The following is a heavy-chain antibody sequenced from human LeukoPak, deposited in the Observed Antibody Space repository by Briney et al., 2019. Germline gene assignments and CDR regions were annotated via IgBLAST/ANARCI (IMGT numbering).Heavy chain of an antibody. V-gene: IGHV1-46*01. CDR1: GNTFIVYW. Sequence: ASVKVSCKASGNTFIVYWIHWVRQAPGQGLEWMGAINPRGDATIGAQKFQGRVTTTRDTSTSTVYIELSSLRSEDTAVYYCAREGQQLKHFDYWGQGTLVTVSS. CDR3: AREGQQLKHFDY. J-gene: IGHJ4*02. CDR2: INPRGDAT. D-gene: IGHD1-1*01.